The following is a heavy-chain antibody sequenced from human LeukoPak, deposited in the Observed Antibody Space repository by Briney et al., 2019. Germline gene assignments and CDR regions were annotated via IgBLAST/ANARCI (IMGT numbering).Heavy chain of an antibody. CDR3: AKVGYSGSYYYYYGMDV. Sequence: GGSLRLSCAASGFTFSSYGMHWVRQAPGEGLEWVAVISYDGSNKYYADSVKGRFTISRDNSKNTLYLQMNSLRAEDTAVYYCAKVGYSGSYYYYYGMDVWGQGTTVTVSS. J-gene: IGHJ6*02. CDR1: GFTFSSYG. CDR2: ISYDGSNK. D-gene: IGHD1-26*01. V-gene: IGHV3-30*18.